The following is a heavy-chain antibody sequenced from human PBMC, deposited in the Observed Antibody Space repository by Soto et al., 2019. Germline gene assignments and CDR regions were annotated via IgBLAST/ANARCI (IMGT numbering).Heavy chain of an antibody. V-gene: IGHV4-34*01. D-gene: IGHD3-3*01. CDR3: ARGRSITIFGVGRYAFDI. J-gene: IGHJ3*02. Sequence: PSETLSLTCAVYGGPFSGYYWSWIRQPPGKGLEWIGEINHSGITNYNPSLKRRVTISVDTSKNQFSLKLSSVTAADTAVYYCARGRSITIFGVGRYAFDIWGQGTMVTVSS. CDR1: GGPFSGYY. CDR2: INHSGIT.